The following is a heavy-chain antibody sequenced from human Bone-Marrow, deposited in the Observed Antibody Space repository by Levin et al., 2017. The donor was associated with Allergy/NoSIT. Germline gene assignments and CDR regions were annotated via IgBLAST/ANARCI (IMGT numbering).Heavy chain of an antibody. CDR1: GFSFSSYE. Sequence: GESLKISCAASGFSFSSYEMNWVRQAPGKGLEWVSYISSRNTTIYYADSVKGRFTISRDNAENSLYLQMNSLRAEDTAIYYCAREGLFMVRVFDYWGRGALVTVSS. CDR3: AREGLFMVRVFDY. D-gene: IGHD3-10*01. CDR2: ISSRNTTI. J-gene: IGHJ4*02. V-gene: IGHV3-48*03.